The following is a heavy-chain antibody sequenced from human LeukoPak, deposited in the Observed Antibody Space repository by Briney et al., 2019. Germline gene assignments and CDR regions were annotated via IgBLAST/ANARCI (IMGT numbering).Heavy chain of an antibody. D-gene: IGHD4-17*01. Sequence: GSLRLSCAASGFTFSSYTMSWVRQAPGKGLEWVSAITGSAGSTYYADSVKGRFTISRDNSKNTLYLQMNSLRAEDTAVYYCAKNDYGDYYWFDPWGQGTLVTVSS. J-gene: IGHJ5*02. CDR3: AKNDYGDYYWFDP. CDR2: ITGSAGST. V-gene: IGHV3-23*01. CDR1: GFTFSSYT.